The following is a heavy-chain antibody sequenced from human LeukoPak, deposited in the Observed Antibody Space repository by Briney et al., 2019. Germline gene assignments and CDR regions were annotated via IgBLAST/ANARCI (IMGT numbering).Heavy chain of an antibody. Sequence: GGSLRLSCAASGFTFSSYWMSWVRQAPGKGLEWVANIKQDGSEKYYVDSVKGRFTISRDNAKNSLYLQMNSLRAEDTAVYYCARGYDYVWGSYRRPIFDYWGQGTLVTVSS. CDR2: IKQDGSEK. CDR1: GFTFSSYW. CDR3: ARGYDYVWGSYRRPIFDY. J-gene: IGHJ4*02. V-gene: IGHV3-7*04. D-gene: IGHD3-16*02.